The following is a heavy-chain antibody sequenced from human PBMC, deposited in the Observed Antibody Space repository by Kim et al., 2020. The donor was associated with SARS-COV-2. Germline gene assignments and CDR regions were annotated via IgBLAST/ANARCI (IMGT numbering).Heavy chain of an antibody. V-gene: IGHV5-51*01. J-gene: IGHJ4*02. CDR3: ARQNYDILTGHYYFDY. D-gene: IGHD3-9*01. Sequence: GESLKISCKGSGYSFTSYWIGWVRQMPGKGLEWMGIIYPGDSDTRYSPSFQGQVTISADKSISTAYLQCSSLKASDTAMYYCARQNYDILTGHYYFDYWGQGTLVTVSS. CDR2: IYPGDSDT. CDR1: GYSFTSYW.